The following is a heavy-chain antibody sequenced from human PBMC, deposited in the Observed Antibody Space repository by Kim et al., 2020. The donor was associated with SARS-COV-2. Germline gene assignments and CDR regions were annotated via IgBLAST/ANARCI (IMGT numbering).Heavy chain of an antibody. CDR1: GFTFSSYA. J-gene: IGHJ6*03. Sequence: GGSLRLSCAASGFTFSSYAMSWVRQAPGKGLEWVSAISGSGGSTYYADSVKGRFTISRDNSKNTLCLQMNSLRAEDTAVYYCAKSALDSNYYYYYMDVWGKGTPVTVSS. V-gene: IGHV3-23*01. CDR2: ISGSGGST. CDR3: AKSALDSNYYYYYMDV. D-gene: IGHD4-4*01.